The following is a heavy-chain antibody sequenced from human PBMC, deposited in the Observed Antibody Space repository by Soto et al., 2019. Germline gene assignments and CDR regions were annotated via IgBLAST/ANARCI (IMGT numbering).Heavy chain of an antibody. CDR3: AGLYHYDSSGYYDY. J-gene: IGHJ4*02. CDR2: INPSGGRT. CDR1: GNSFTTYC. D-gene: IGHD3-22*01. Sequence: GASVKVSCKASGNSFTTYCMHWVRQAPGQGLEWMGIINPSGGRTTYAQKFQGRVTMTRDTSTSTFHMELSSLTSEDTAVYYCAGLYHYDSSGYYDYWGQGTLVTVSS. V-gene: IGHV1-46*01.